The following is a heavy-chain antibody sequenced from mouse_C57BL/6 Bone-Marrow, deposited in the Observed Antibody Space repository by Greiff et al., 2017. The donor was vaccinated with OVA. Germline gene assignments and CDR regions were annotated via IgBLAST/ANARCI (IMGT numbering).Heavy chain of an antibody. CDR1: GYSITSGYY. Sequence: EVKLQESGPGLVKPSQSLSLTCSVTGYSITSGYYWNWIRQFPGNKLEWMGYISYDGSNNYNPSLKNRISITRDTSKNQFFLKLNSVTTEDTATYYCASDSNYVGWFAYWGQGTLVTVSA. CDR2: ISYDGSN. J-gene: IGHJ3*01. D-gene: IGHD2-5*01. CDR3: ASDSNYVGWFAY. V-gene: IGHV3-6*01.